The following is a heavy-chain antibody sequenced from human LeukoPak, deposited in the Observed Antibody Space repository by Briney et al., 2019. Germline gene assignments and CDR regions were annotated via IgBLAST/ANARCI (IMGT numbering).Heavy chain of an antibody. CDR3: ARLGQQMATIGYYSMDV. CDR1: GGSISSYY. CDR2: IYYTGST. V-gene: IGHV4-59*08. J-gene: IGHJ6*02. D-gene: IGHD5-24*01. Sequence: SETLSLTCTVSGGSISSYYWSWIRQPPGKGLEWVGYIYYTGSTNYNPSLKSRVTISVDTSKNQFSLKLSSVTAADTAVYYCARLGQQMATIGYYSMDVWGQGTTVTVSS.